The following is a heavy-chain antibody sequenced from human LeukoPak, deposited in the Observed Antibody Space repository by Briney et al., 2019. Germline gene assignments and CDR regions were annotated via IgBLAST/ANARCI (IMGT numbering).Heavy chain of an antibody. CDR2: ISYDGSNK. D-gene: IGHD3-22*01. J-gene: IGHJ6*02. Sequence: PGGSLRLSCAASGFTFSSYAMLWVRQAPGKGLDWVADISYDGSNKYYADSVKGPFTISRDNSKNTLYLQMNSLRAEDTAVYYCAREHSSGYPTYYYYGMDVWGQGTTVTVSS. CDR3: AREHSSGYPTYYYYGMDV. CDR1: GFTFSSYA. V-gene: IGHV3-30*04.